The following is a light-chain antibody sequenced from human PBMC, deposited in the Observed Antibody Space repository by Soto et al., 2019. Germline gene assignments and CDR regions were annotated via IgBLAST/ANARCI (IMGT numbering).Light chain of an antibody. Sequence: QSALTQPASVSGSPGQSIIISCNGTSSDVGLYNYLSWYQQHPGKAPKLIIYEVTNRPSGVSNRFSGSKSGNTASLTISGLQAEDEAEYYCSSYTSSRTPYVFGSGTKLTVL. CDR3: SSYTSSRTPYV. V-gene: IGLV2-14*01. CDR1: SSDVGLYNY. J-gene: IGLJ1*01. CDR2: EVT.